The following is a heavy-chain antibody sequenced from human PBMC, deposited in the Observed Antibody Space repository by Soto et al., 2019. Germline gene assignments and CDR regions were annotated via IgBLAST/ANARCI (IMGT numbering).Heavy chain of an antibody. V-gene: IGHV4-34*01. D-gene: IGHD6-19*01. CDR2: INHSGST. CDR1: GGSFSGYY. J-gene: IGHJ6*02. CDR3: AKGVAVAGYYYYGMDV. Sequence: SETLSLTCAVYGGSFSGYYWSWIRQPPGKGLEWIGEINHSGSTNYNPSLKSRVTISVDTSKNQFSLKLSSVTAADTAVYYCAKGVAVAGYYYYGMDVWGQGTTVTVSS.